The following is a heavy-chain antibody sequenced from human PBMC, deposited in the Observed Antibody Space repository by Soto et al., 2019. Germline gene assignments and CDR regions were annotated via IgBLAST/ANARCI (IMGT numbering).Heavy chain of an antibody. CDR1: GFSISTSGMC. Sequence: SGPTLVNPTQTLTLTCTFSGFSISTSGMCVSWIRQPPGKALEWLALIDWDDDKYYSTSLKTRLTISKDTSKNQVVLTMTNMDPVDTATYYCARSPFRWTTPGNYFDYWGQGTLVTGS. CDR3: ARSPFRWTTPGNYFDY. D-gene: IGHD1-1*01. J-gene: IGHJ4*02. CDR2: IDWDDDK. V-gene: IGHV2-70*01.